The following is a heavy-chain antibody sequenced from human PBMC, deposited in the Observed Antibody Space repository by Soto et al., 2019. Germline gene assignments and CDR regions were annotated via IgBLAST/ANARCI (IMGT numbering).Heavy chain of an antibody. D-gene: IGHD6-19*01. CDR2: ISGSGGST. CDR3: AKDPATGIAVAGIYYYYGMDV. J-gene: IGHJ6*02. V-gene: IGHV3-23*01. Sequence: GGSLRLSCAASGFTFSSYSMSLVRTAPGKGLEWVSAISGSGGSTYYADSVKGRFTISRDNSKNTLYLQMNSLRAEDTAVYYCAKDPATGIAVAGIYYYYGMDVWGQGTTVTVSS. CDR1: GFTFSSYS.